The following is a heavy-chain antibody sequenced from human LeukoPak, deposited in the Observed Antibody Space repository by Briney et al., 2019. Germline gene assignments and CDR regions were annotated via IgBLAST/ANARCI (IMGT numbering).Heavy chain of an antibody. V-gene: IGHV3-30*04. Sequence: GGSLRLSCAASGFTFSSYAIHWVRQAPGKGLEWVAVISYDGSNKYYADSVRGRFTISRDNSKNTLYLQMNSLRAEDTAVYYCARTRTDFVGYYFDYWGQGTLVTVSS. CDR1: GFTFSSYA. D-gene: IGHD3/OR15-3a*01. J-gene: IGHJ4*02. CDR2: ISYDGSNK. CDR3: ARTRTDFVGYYFDY.